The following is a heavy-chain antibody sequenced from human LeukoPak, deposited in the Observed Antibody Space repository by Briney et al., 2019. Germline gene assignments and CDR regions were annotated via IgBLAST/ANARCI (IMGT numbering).Heavy chain of an antibody. CDR1: GYTFTGYY. J-gene: IGHJ2*01. Sequence: ASVKVSCKASGYTFTGYYMHWVRQAPGQGLEWMGWISAYNGDTNYAQKVQGRVTMTTDTSTSTVYMELRSLRSDDTAVYYCARCRASLRTPPYWYFDLWGRGTLVTVSS. V-gene: IGHV1-18*04. D-gene: IGHD5/OR15-5a*01. CDR3: ARCRASLRTPPYWYFDL. CDR2: ISAYNGDT.